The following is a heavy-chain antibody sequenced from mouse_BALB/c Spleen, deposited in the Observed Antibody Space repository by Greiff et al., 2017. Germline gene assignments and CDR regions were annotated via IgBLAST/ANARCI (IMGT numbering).Heavy chain of an antibody. D-gene: IGHD1-1*01. CDR2: ISSGGST. J-gene: IGHJ1*01. V-gene: IGHV5-6-5*01. CDR3: ARGGDYYGSSYPHWYFDV. CDR1: GFTFSSYA. Sequence: EVKLMESGGGLVKPGGSLKLSCAASGFTFSSYAMSWVRQTPEKRLEWVASISSGGSTYYPDSVKGRFTISRDNARNILYLQMSSLRSEDTAMYYCARGGDYYGSSYPHWYFDVWGAGTTVTVSS.